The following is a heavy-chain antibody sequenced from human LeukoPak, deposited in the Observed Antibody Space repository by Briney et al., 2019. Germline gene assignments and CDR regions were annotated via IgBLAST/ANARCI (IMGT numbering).Heavy chain of an antibody. D-gene: IGHD3-9*01. CDR2: INHSGST. CDR3: ASLPRYFVRFDY. CDR1: GGSISSSNW. J-gene: IGHJ4*02. Sequence: PSGTLSLTCAVSGGSISSSNWWSWVRQPPGKGLEWIGEINHSGSTNYNPSLKSRVTISVDTSKNQFSLKLSSVTAADTAVYYCASLPRYFVRFDYWGQGTLVTVSS. V-gene: IGHV4-4*02.